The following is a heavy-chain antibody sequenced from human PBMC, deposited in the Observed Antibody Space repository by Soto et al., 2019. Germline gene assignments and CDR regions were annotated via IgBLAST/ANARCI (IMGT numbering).Heavy chain of an antibody. CDR3: ARGGSRYYYYGMDV. CDR2: INAGNGNT. CDR1: GYTFTSYA. D-gene: IGHD1-26*01. V-gene: IGHV1-3*01. Sequence: GASVKVSCKASGYTFTSYAMHWVRQAPGQRLEWMGWINAGNGNTKYSQKFQGRVTITRDTSASTAYMELSSLRSEDTAVYYCARGGSRYYYYGMDVWGQGTTVTVYS. J-gene: IGHJ6*02.